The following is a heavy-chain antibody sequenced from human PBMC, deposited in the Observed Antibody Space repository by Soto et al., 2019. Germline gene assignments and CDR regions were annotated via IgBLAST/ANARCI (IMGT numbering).Heavy chain of an antibody. D-gene: IGHD6-13*01. CDR2: IYHSGTT. V-gene: IGHV4-30-2*03. J-gene: IGHJ4*02. Sequence: PSETLSLTCAVSGGSISSGGYSWSWIRQPPGKGLEWIGYIYHSGTTYYNPSLKSRVTMSVDTSRNQFSLKLSSVTAADTAVYYCARHWGRGAAGTCYNWGQGTLVTVSS. CDR1: GGSISSGGYS. CDR3: ARHWGRGAAGTCYN.